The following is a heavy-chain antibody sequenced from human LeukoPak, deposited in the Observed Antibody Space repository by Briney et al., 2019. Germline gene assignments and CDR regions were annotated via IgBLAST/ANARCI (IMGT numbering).Heavy chain of an antibody. V-gene: IGHV4-59*01. CDR3: AGDWTSGFHSLDY. J-gene: IGHJ4*02. CDR2: IYYRGST. Sequence: SETLSLTCTFSGGSITSYYWSWIRQPPGKGLEWIGYIYYRGSTNHNPSLTSRVTISVDTSKNQFSLKLSSVTAADTAVYYCAGDWTSGFHSLDYWGQGTLVTVSS. D-gene: IGHD3-22*01. CDR1: GGSITSYY.